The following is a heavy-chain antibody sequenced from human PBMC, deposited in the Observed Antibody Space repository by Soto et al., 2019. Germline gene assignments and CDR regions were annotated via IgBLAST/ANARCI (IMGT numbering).Heavy chain of an antibody. Sequence: GGSLRLSCEASGFTFSNYWMSWVRQAPGKGLEWVANIKQDGSEKYYVDSVKGRFTISRDNGKNSLHLQMNSLRADDTAVYYCASQTHTRSWHIMDVWGQGTTVTVSS. CDR1: GFTFSNYW. CDR2: IKQDGSEK. CDR3: ASQTHTRSWHIMDV. D-gene: IGHD2-2*01. V-gene: IGHV3-7*03. J-gene: IGHJ6*02.